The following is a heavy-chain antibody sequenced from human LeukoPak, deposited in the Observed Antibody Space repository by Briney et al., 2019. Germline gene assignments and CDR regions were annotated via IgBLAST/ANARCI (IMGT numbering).Heavy chain of an antibody. J-gene: IGHJ3*02. Sequence: SETLSLTCAVYGGSFSGYYWSWIRQPPRKGLEWIGEISHSGSTDYNPPLKSRVTISADTSKNQFSLELSSVTAADTAVYYCARIDYSDYENDAFDIWGQGTMVTVSS. CDR2: ISHSGST. D-gene: IGHD4-11*01. CDR1: GGSFSGYY. V-gene: IGHV4-34*01. CDR3: ARIDYSDYENDAFDI.